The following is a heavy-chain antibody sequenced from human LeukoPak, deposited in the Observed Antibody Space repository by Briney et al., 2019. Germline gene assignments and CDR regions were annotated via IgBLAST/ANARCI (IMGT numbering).Heavy chain of an antibody. Sequence: GASVKVSCKASGYTFTSYYMHWVRQAPGQGLEWMGWISPNSGGTSSAQKFQGRVTMTRDTSISTDYMELSRLRSDDTAVYYCALASSGWIHEGYWGQGTLLTVSS. CDR3: ALASSGWIHEGY. CDR2: ISPNSGGT. J-gene: IGHJ4*02. CDR1: GYTFTSYY. V-gene: IGHV1-2*02. D-gene: IGHD3-3*02.